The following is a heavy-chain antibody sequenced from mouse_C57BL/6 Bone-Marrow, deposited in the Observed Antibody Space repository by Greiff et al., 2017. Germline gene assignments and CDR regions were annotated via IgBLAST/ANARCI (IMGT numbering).Heavy chain of an antibody. V-gene: IGHV1-19*01. D-gene: IGHD2-4*01. J-gene: IGHJ4*01. CDR3: ARREDYEGGAMDY. CDR1: GYTFTDYY. CDR2: INPYNGGT. Sequence: EVQLQQSGPVLVKPGASVKMSCKASGYTFTDYYMNWVKQSHGKSLEWIGVINPYNGGTSYNQKFKGKATLTVDKSSSTAYMELNSLTSEDSAVYYCARREDYEGGAMDYWGQGTSVTVSS.